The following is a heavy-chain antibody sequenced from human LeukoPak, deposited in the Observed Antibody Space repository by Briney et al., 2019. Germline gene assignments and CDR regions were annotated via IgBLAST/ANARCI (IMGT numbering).Heavy chain of an antibody. V-gene: IGHV3-21*01. CDR1: GFTLRSYS. CDR3: ARGARSSSWYECFDY. J-gene: IGHJ4*02. CDR2: ISSSSIYI. D-gene: IGHD6-13*01. Sequence: GGSLRLSCAASGFTLRSYSMNWVRQAPGKGLEWVSSISSSSIYIYFADSLKGRFTISRDNARNSLFLQMNSLRAEDTAVYYCARGARSSSWYECFDYWGQGTLVTVSS.